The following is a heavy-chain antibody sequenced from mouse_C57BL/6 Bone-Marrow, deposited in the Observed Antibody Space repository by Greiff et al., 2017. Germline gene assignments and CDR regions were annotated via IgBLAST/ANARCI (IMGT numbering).Heavy chain of an antibody. CDR3: ARADLPQYFDY. D-gene: IGHD5-5*01. J-gene: IGHJ2*01. V-gene: IGHV1-76*01. Sequence: QVQLQQSGAELVRPGASVKLSCKASGYTFTDYYINWVKQRPGQGLEWIARIYPGSGNTYYNEKFKGKATLTAEKSSSTAYMQLSSLTSEDSAVYFCARADLPQYFDYWGQGTTLTVSS. CDR2: IYPGSGNT. CDR1: GYTFTDYY.